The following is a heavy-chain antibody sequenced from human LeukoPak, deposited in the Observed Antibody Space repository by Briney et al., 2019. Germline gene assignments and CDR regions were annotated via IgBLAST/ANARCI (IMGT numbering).Heavy chain of an antibody. Sequence: SETLSLTCTVSGGSISTYYWNWIRQPAGKGLEWIGHILTSGSTNYNPSLKSRVTISAHTSKNQLSLNLNSVTAADTAVYYCAREDSNYHYFDYWGQGTLVTVSS. CDR3: AREDSNYHYFDY. D-gene: IGHD4-11*01. CDR2: ILTSGST. CDR1: GGSISTYY. J-gene: IGHJ4*02. V-gene: IGHV4-4*07.